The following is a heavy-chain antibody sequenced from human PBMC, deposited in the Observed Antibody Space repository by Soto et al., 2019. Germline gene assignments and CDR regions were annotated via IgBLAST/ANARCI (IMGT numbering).Heavy chain of an antibody. V-gene: IGHV4-61*03. Sequence: QVQLQESGPGLVKPSETLSLTCTVSGGSVSSGSNYWSWIRQPPGKGLEWIGYIYYTGSTNYNPSLKSRVTISVDTSKNHFSLKLSSVTAADTAVYYCASDGSIYFDYWGQGTLVTVSS. J-gene: IGHJ4*02. CDR3: ASDGSIYFDY. CDR1: GGSVSSGSNY. D-gene: IGHD1-26*01. CDR2: IYYTGST.